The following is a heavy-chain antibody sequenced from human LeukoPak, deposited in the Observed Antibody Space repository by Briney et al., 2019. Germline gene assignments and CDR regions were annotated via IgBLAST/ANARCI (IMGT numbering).Heavy chain of an antibody. J-gene: IGHJ3*02. CDR2: IYHSGST. V-gene: IGHV4-38-2*02. CDR3: ARPGDSDAFDI. Sequence: PSETLSLTCTVSGYSISSGYYWGWVRQPPGKGLEWIGSIYHSGSTYYNPSLKSRVTISVDTSKNQFSLMLSSVTAADTAVYYCARPGDSDAFDIWGQGTMVTVSS. CDR1: GYSISSGYY. D-gene: IGHD4-17*01.